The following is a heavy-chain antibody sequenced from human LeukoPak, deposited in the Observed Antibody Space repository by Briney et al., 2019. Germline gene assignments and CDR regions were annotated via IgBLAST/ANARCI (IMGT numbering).Heavy chain of an antibody. CDR3: ARDPNSCTVTTCDNWFDP. J-gene: IGHJ5*02. D-gene: IGHD4-17*01. V-gene: IGHV1-46*01. CDR2: INPSGGST. Sequence: ASVKVSCKASGYTFTSYYMHWVRQAPGQGLEWMGIINPSGGSTSYAQKFQGRVTMTRDMSTSTAYMELSRLRSDDTAVYYCARDPNSCTVTTCDNWFDPWGQGTLVTVSS. CDR1: GYTFTSYY.